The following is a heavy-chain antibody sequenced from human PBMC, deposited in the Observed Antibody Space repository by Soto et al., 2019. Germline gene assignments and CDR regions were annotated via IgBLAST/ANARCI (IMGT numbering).Heavy chain of an antibody. CDR1: GFTFDDYA. J-gene: IGHJ3*02. D-gene: IGHD4-17*01. V-gene: IGHV3-9*01. CDR3: ALFFGDLPHDDFYI. Sequence: GGSLRLSCAASGFTFDDYAMHWVRQAPGKGLEWVSGISWNSGSIGYADSVKGRFTISRDNAKNSLYLQMNSLRAEDTALYYCALFFGDLPHDDFYICGQDTMLTIS. CDR2: ISWNSGSI.